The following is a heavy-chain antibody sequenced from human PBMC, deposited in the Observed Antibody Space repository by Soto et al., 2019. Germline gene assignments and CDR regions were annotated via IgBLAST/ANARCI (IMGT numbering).Heavy chain of an antibody. CDR2: ISYDGSNK. J-gene: IGHJ6*02. D-gene: IGHD6-13*01. V-gene: IGHV3-30-3*01. CDR1: GFTFSSYA. CDR3: ARDTTAAEGYYYYGMDV. Sequence: GGSLRLSCAASGFTFSSYAMHWVRQAPGKGLEWVAVISYDGSNKYYADSVKGRFTISRDNSKNTLYLQMNSLRAGDTAVYYCARDTTAAEGYYYYGMDVWGQGTTVTVSS.